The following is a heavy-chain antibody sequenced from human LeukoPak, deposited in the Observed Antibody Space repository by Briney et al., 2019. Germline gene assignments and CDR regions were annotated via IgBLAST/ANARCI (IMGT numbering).Heavy chain of an antibody. CDR2: ISSSGATM. CDR1: GFTFGTYG. CDR3: AKDSGETDFYNYFYMDV. V-gene: IGHV3-23*01. D-gene: IGHD2/OR15-2a*01. J-gene: IGHJ6*03. Sequence: GGSLRLSCAASGFTFGTYGMSWVRQGPGKGLEWVSAISSSGATMYYSDSVKGRFTISRDNSRNTLYLQINSLRAEDTAVYYCAKDSGETDFYNYFYMDVWGKGTTVTVPS.